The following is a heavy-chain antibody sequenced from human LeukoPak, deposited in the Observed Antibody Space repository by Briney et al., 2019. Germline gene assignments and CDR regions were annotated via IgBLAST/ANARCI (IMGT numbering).Heavy chain of an antibody. CDR3: ASPPEHYLLYFDY. J-gene: IGHJ4*02. CDR1: GGTFSSYA. D-gene: IGHD1-14*01. Sequence: SVPVSCKASGGTFSSYAISWVRQAPGQGLEWMGRIIPILGIANYAHPSSGRDTITADKSTSTAYMELSSLRSEDTAVYYCASPPEHYLLYFDYWGQGTLWAPSP. V-gene: IGHV1-69*04. CDR2: IIPILGIA.